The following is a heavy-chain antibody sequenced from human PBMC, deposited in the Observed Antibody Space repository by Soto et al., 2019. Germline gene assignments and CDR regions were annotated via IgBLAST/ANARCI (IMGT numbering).Heavy chain of an antibody. V-gene: IGHV1-69*01. CDR2: IIPIFGAA. D-gene: IGHD3-10*01. Sequence: QVQLVQSGAEVKKPGSSVKVSCKASGGTFSSYAISWVRQAPGQGLEWMGGIIPIFGAANYAQKFQGRVTIPADESTSTAYMELRSLRSEDTAVDYCASRPGGYYGSGSYYTPYYYYGMDVWGQGTTVTVSS. CDR1: GGTFSSYA. CDR3: ASRPGGYYGSGSYYTPYYYYGMDV. J-gene: IGHJ6*02.